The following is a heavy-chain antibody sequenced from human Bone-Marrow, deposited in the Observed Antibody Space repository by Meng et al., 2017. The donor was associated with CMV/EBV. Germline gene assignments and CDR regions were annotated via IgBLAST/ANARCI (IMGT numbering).Heavy chain of an antibody. CDR2: IYYSGST. V-gene: IGHV4-39*07. CDR3: ARVKQYYDFWSGYYTSFLFDY. D-gene: IGHD3-3*01. Sequence: GSLRLSCTVSGGSISSSSYYWGWIRQPPGKGLEWIGSIYYSGSTYYNPSLKSRVTISVDTSKNQFSLKLSSVTAADTAVYYCARVKQYYDFWSGYYTSFLFDYWGQGPLVTVYS. J-gene: IGHJ4*02. CDR1: GGSISSSSYY.